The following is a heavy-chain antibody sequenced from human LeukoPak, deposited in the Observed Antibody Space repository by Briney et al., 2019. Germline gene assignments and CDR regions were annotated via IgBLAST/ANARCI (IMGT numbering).Heavy chain of an antibody. Sequence: GASVKVSCKASGYTFTGYYMHWVRQAPGQGLEWMGWISAYNGNTNYAQKLQGRVTMTTDTSTSTAYMELRSLRSDDTAVYYCANLISSGALDYWGQGTLVTVSS. CDR3: ANLISSGALDY. CDR1: GYTFTGYY. J-gene: IGHJ4*02. V-gene: IGHV1-18*04. D-gene: IGHD2-15*01. CDR2: ISAYNGNT.